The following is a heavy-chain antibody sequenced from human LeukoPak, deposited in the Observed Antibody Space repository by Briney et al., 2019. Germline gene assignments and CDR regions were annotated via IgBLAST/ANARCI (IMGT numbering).Heavy chain of an antibody. D-gene: IGHD3-10*01. CDR2: INPNSGGT. Sequence: ASVKVSCKASGYTFTGYYMHWVRQAPGQGLEWMGWINPNSGGTNYAQKFQGRVTMTRDTSISTAYMELSRLRSDDTAVYYCARNPNTHYYSSGSYYIDWGQGTLVTVSS. V-gene: IGHV1-2*02. CDR3: ARNPNTHYYSSGSYYID. CDR1: GYTFTGYY. J-gene: IGHJ4*02.